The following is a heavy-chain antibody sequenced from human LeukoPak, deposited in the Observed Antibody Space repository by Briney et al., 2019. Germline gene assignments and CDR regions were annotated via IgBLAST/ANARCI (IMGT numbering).Heavy chain of an antibody. CDR3: TKDRDGSGFLVGDWFDP. Sequence: GGSLRLSCEASGLTLSTFAMSWVRQAPGKGPDWVSVISASDAATYYSDSVKGRFTVSRDNSKNTLYLQMNDVRTEDTVLYYCTKDRDGSGFLVGDWFDPWGQGTLVTVSS. D-gene: IGHD3-22*01. CDR1: GLTLSTFA. CDR2: ISASDAAT. V-gene: IGHV3-23*01. J-gene: IGHJ5*02.